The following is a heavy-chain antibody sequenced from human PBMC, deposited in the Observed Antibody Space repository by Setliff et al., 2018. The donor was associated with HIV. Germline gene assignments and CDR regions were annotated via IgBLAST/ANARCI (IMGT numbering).Heavy chain of an antibody. Sequence: KTSETLSLTCAVYGGSFSGYYWSWIRQPPGKGLEWIGEINHSGSTNYNLSLKSRVTISVDTSKNQFSLKLSSVTAADTAVYYCARGFSGDYLFTGYMDVWGKGTTVTVSS. D-gene: IGHD3-22*01. CDR2: INHSGST. CDR3: ARGFSGDYLFTGYMDV. J-gene: IGHJ6*03. V-gene: IGHV4-34*01. CDR1: GGSFSGYY.